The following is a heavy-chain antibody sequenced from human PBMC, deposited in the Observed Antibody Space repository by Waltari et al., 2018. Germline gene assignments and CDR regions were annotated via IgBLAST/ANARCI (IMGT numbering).Heavy chain of an antibody. CDR3: VRDRGGLTHFDWFLSV. Sequence: QVHLQESGPGLVKTSETLSLTCTVSGGTITGHHWGWVRQPPGMGLEWIGYMYYTGRGNFTPSFSSRITMSVDTSKNLFFLNLSSVTAADTARYYCVRDRGGLTHFDWFLSVWGQGKMVTVSS. CDR1: GGTITGHH. J-gene: IGHJ3*01. D-gene: IGHD3-9*01. CDR2: MYYTGRG. V-gene: IGHV4-59*11.